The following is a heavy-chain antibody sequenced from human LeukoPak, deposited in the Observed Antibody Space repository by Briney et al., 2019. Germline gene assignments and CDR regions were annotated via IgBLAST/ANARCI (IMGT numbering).Heavy chain of an antibody. CDR1: GYSFTSYW. CDR3: ARLAAAGKVNYYYYYMDV. D-gene: IGHD6-13*01. V-gene: IGHV5-51*01. Sequence: GESLKISCKGSGYSFTSYWIGWVRQMPGKGLEWMGIIYPGDSDTRYSPSFQGQVTISADKSISTAYLQWSSLKASDTAMYYCARLAAAGKVNYYYYYMDVWGKGTTVTVSS. CDR2: IYPGDSDT. J-gene: IGHJ6*03.